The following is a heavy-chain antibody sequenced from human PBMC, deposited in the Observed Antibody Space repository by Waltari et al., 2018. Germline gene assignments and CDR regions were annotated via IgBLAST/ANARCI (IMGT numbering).Heavy chain of an antibody. CDR1: GYTFTGYY. V-gene: IGHV1-2*02. D-gene: IGHD1-26*01. J-gene: IGHJ4*02. CDR2: INPNSGGT. CDR3: ARDGIVGATRED. Sequence: QVQLVQSGAEVKKPGASVKVSCKASGYTFTGYYMNWVRQDPGQGLGWMGWINPNSGGTNYAQKVQGRVTMTRDTSISTAYMELSRLRSDDTAVYYCARDGIVGATREDWGQGTLVTVSS.